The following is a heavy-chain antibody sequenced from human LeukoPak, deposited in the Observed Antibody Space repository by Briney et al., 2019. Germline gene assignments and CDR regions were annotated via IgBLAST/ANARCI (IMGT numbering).Heavy chain of an antibody. CDR1: GYTFTSYG. J-gene: IGHJ1*01. CDR3: ARGFGETAFCSSTRCYNVPKYFQH. D-gene: IGHD2-2*02. Sequence: ASVKVSCKSSGYTFTSYGVSWVRQAPGQGLEWMGWISPYNGNTSYAQKLQGRVTMTTDTSTRTAYMELRSLRSDDTAVYYCARGFGETAFCSSTRCYNVPKYFQHWGQGTLVTVSS. CDR2: ISPYNGNT. V-gene: IGHV1-18*01.